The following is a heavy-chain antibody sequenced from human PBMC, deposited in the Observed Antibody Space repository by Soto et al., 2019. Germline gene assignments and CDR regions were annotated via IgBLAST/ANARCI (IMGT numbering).Heavy chain of an antibody. J-gene: IGHJ4*02. V-gene: IGHV1-2*02. CDR3: ARAEIPYRWAAAGQGNFDY. Sequence: ASVKVSCKASGYTFTGYYMHWVRQAPGQGLEWMGWINPNSGGTNYAQKFQGRVTMTRDTSISTAYMELSRLRSDDTAVYYCARAEIPYRWAAAGQGNFDYWGQGTLVTVS. CDR2: INPNSGGT. CDR1: GYTFTGYY. D-gene: IGHD6-13*01.